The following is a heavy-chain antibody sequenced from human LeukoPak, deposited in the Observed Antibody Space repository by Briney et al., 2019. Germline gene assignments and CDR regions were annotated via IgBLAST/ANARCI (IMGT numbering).Heavy chain of an antibody. V-gene: IGHV3-7*03. J-gene: IGHJ6*02. Sequence: GGSLRLSCAASGFTFSSYAMSWVRQAPGKGLEWVANINRDGSERYYVDSVKGRFTISRDAAKSSLYLQMNSLRAEDTAVYYCARRNAMDVWGQGTTVIVFS. CDR1: GFTFSSYA. CDR3: ARRNAMDV. CDR2: INRDGSER.